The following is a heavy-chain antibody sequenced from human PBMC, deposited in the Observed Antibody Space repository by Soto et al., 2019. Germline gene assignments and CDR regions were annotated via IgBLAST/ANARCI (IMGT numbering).Heavy chain of an antibody. J-gene: IGHJ6*02. CDR2: TSYDGRKK. Sequence: QVQLVESGGGVVQPGRSLSLSCAASGYIFSNYGMHWVRQAPGKGLEGVAVTSYDGRKKYYADSVKGRFTISKDNSKNTVYLQMNSLRIEETAVYYCTKWGISGHSMAVWGQGTTVTVSS. D-gene: IGHD7-27*01. CDR1: GYIFSNYG. V-gene: IGHV3-30*18. CDR3: TKWGISGHSMAV.